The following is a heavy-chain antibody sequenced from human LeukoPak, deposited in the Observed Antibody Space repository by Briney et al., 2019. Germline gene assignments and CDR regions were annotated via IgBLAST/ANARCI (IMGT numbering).Heavy chain of an antibody. V-gene: IGHV4-34*01. CDR1: GGSFSGYY. D-gene: IGHD6-13*01. Sequence: PSETLSLTCAVYGGSFSGYYWSWIRQPPGKGLEWIGEINHSGSTNYNPSLTSRVTISVDTSKNQFSLKLSSVTAAATAVYYCARSRIAAAGTSRWFATWGQGTLVTVS. CDR3: ARSRIAAAGTSRWFAT. J-gene: IGHJ5*02. CDR2: INHSGST.